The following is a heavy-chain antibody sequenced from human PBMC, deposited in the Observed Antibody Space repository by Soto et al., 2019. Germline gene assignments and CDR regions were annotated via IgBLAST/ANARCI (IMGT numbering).Heavy chain of an antibody. J-gene: IGHJ6*02. Sequence: SETLSLTCNVSGGSIMSYYCIFIRHPAGKPLEWIVRIYTTGSTNYNPSLKSRVTMSIDTSKSQFSLKVSSVTAADTAVYYCAREGASGFGMDVWGQGTTVTVSS. V-gene: IGHV4-4*07. CDR1: GGSIMSYY. CDR3: AREGASGFGMDV. D-gene: IGHD1-26*01. CDR2: IYTTGST.